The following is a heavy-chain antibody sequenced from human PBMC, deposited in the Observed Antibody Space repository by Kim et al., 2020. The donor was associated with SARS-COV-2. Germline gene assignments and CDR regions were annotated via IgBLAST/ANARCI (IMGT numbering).Heavy chain of an antibody. CDR2: IYPKTGGT. J-gene: IGHJ5*02. V-gene: IGHV1-2*06. Sequence: ASVKISCKASGYTFTGYYLHWVRQAPGQGLEWMGRIYPKTGGTNYAQRIQGRVTMTRDTSITTAYMELTSLRSDDTAVYYCAVKPGNVVAPWGQGTLVTISS. D-gene: IGHD2-15*01. CDR1: GYTFTGYY. CDR3: AVKPGNVVAP.